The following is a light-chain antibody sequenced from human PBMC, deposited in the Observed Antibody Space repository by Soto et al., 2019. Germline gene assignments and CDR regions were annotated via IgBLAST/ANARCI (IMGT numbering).Light chain of an antibody. CDR1: SSDVGSYNV. V-gene: IGLV2-23*02. J-gene: IGLJ1*01. Sequence: QSVLTQPASVSGSPGQSITISCTGTSSDVGSYNVVSWYQQHPGKAPKLLIYEVSKRPSGVSDRFSGSKSGNTASLTISGPQAEDEADYHCCSYAGSSSAYVFGTGTKVTVL. CDR2: EVS. CDR3: CSYAGSSSAYV.